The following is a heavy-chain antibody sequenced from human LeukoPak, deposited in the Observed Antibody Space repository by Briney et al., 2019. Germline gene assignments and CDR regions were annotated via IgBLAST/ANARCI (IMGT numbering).Heavy chain of an antibody. CDR3: ARGLTASHYYDGSGSYYL. V-gene: IGHV1-8*01. CDR1: GYTFTSYY. D-gene: IGHD3-10*01. Sequence: ASVKVSCKASGYTFTSYYINWVRQATGQGLEWMGWMNPNSGNTGYAQKFQGRATMTRNTSISTAYMELSSLRSEDTAVYYCARGLTASHYYDGSGSYYLWGQGTLVTVSS. CDR2: MNPNSGNT. J-gene: IGHJ4*02.